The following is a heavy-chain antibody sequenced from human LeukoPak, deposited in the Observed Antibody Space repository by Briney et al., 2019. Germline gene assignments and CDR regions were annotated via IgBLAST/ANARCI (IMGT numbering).Heavy chain of an antibody. V-gene: IGHV4-59*08. J-gene: IGHJ4*02. D-gene: IGHD6-25*01. Sequence: SETLSLTCTVSGDSINSNYWSWIRQPPGKGLEWIGYIYYSGSTNYNPSLKSRVTISVDASKNHFSLKLSSVTAADTAVYYCARHAATWNPFFDYWGQGTLITVSS. CDR2: IYYSGST. CDR1: GDSINSNY. CDR3: ARHAATWNPFFDY.